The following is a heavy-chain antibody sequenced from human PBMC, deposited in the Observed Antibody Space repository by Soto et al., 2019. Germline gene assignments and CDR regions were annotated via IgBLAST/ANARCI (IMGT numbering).Heavy chain of an antibody. J-gene: IGHJ4*02. CDR3: ARDGYSNFDY. CDR1: GGSFSGYY. D-gene: IGHD5-18*01. Sequence: PSETLSLTCAVYGGSFSGYYWSWIRQPPGKGLEWIGEINHSGSTNYNPSLKSRVAISVDTSKNQFSLKLSSVTAADTAVYYCARDGYSNFDYWGQGTLVTVSS. CDR2: INHSGST. V-gene: IGHV4-34*01.